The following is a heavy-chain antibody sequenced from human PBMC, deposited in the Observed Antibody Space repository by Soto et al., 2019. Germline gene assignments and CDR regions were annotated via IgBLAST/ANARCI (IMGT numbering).Heavy chain of an antibody. CDR2: IFFTGAT. D-gene: IGHD2-15*01. V-gene: IGHV4-39*01. J-gene: IGHJ5*02. Sequence: LQLQESGPGLVKPSETLTLTCTVSGASISSSSHFWGWIRQPPGKGLEWIADIFFTGATYYNPSLRSRVTISLDTSKEQFSLKLSSVTAADTAVYYCARLTSRIAAASHGRINWLDPWGPGTLVTVSS. CDR3: ARLTSRIAAASHGRINWLDP. CDR1: GASISSSSHF.